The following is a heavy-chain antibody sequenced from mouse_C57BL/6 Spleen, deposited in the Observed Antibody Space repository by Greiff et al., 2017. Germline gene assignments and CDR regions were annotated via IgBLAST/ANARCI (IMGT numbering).Heavy chain of an antibody. CDR1: GYTFTDYN. J-gene: IGHJ1*03. CDR2: INPNNGGT. CDR3: ARSRSNYWYFDV. D-gene: IGHD2-5*01. Sequence: VQLQQPGAELVKPGASVKIPCKASGYTFTDYNMDWVKQSHGKSLEWIGDINPNNGGTIYNQKFKGKATLTVDKSSSTAYMELRSLTSEDTAVYYCARSRSNYWYFDVWGTGTTVTVSS. V-gene: IGHV1-18*01.